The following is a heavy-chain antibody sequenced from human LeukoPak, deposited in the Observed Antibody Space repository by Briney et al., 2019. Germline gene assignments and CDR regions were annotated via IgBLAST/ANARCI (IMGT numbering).Heavy chain of an antibody. Sequence: SETLSLTCTVSGGSISSYYWTWIRQPPGKGLEWIGYIYYSGSTNYNPSLKSRVTISLDTSKNQFSLKLTSVTAADTAVYNCAGWYSSSWYWFDPWGQGTLVTVSS. CDR2: IYYSGST. CDR1: GGSISSYY. CDR3: AGWYSSSWYWFDP. D-gene: IGHD6-13*01. V-gene: IGHV4-59*01. J-gene: IGHJ5*02.